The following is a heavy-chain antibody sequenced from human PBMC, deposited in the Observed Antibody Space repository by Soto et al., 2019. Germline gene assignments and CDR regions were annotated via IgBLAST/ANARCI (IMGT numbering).Heavy chain of an antibody. J-gene: IGHJ6*02. CDR1: GGTFSNYA. V-gene: IGHV1-69*18. CDR2: IIPMFGTT. D-gene: IGHD4-4*01. Sequence: QVQLVQSGAEVKQPGSSVKVSCRTSGGTFSNYAISWVRQAPGQGPEWMGRIIPMFGTTNYAQKSQGRVTLTADESTSTAYMELSSLKSEDTAVYYCARSPTGRTFPSFHFYFGMDVWGQGTTVTVSS. CDR3: ARSPTGRTFPSFHFYFGMDV.